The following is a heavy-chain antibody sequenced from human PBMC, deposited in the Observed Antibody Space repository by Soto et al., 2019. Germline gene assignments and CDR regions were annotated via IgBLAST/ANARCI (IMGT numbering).Heavy chain of an antibody. Sequence: VKVSCKASGYTFTNNDVTWVRQATGQGLEWMGWMNPGSGDTGYAQKFQGRVTMTRNISIATAYMELSSLRSEDTAIYYCARMASFGSLNWFDPWGQGTLVTVSS. J-gene: IGHJ5*02. CDR3: ARMASFGSLNWFDP. CDR1: GYTFTNND. V-gene: IGHV1-8*01. CDR2: MNPGSGDT. D-gene: IGHD5-18*01.